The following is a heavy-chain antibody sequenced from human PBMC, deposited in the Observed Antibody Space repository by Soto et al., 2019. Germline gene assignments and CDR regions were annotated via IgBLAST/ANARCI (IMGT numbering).Heavy chain of an antibody. J-gene: IGHJ4*02. CDR2: INHSGST. V-gene: IGHV4-34*01. CDR3: ARGVAAAGRPYYFDY. Sequence: QVQLQQWGAGLLKPSETLSLTCAVYGGSFSGYYWSWIRQPPGKGLEWIGEINHSGSTNYNPSLKSRVTRSVDTSKNQFSLKLSSVTAADTAVYYCARGVAAAGRPYYFDYWGQGTLVTVSS. CDR1: GGSFSGYY. D-gene: IGHD6-13*01.